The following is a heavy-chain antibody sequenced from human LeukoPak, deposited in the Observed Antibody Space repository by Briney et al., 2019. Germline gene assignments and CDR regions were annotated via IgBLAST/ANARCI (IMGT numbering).Heavy chain of an antibody. V-gene: IGHV3-7*01. J-gene: IGHJ4*02. Sequence: PGGSLRLSCAASGFTFSSYWMSWVRQAPGKGLEWVANIKQDGSEKYYVDSVKGRFTISRDNAKNSLYLQMNSLRAEDTAVYYCARDSFLAGERVGIDYWGQGTLVTVSS. CDR3: ARDSFLAGERVGIDY. CDR2: IKQDGSEK. CDR1: GFTFSSYW. D-gene: IGHD3-3*01.